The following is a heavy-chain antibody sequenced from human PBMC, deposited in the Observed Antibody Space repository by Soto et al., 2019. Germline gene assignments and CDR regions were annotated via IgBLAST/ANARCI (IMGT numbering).Heavy chain of an antibody. Sequence: PGGSLRLSCAASGFAFSNFAMNWVRQTPGKGLEWVSTISGGGGNTYYAESVKGRFTISRDKSKNTLYLQMKSLRGEDTAIYYCAKSDSSGWSGPPASFDYWGQGTLVTVSS. CDR2: ISGGGGNT. V-gene: IGHV3-23*01. D-gene: IGHD6-19*01. CDR1: GFAFSNFA. CDR3: AKSDSSGWSGPPASFDY. J-gene: IGHJ4*02.